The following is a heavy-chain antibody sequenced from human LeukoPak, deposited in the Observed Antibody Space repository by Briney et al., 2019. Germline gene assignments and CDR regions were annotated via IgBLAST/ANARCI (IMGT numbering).Heavy chain of an antibody. Sequence: NPSETLSLTCSVSGGSINSYYWSWIRQPPGKGLEWIGYIYYSGSTTYNPSLKSRVTISVDTSKNQFSLKLSSVTAADTAVYYCAREPSGGWFPSYGMDVWGHGTTVTVSS. CDR2: IYYSGST. J-gene: IGHJ6*02. D-gene: IGHD6-19*01. CDR1: GGSINSYY. CDR3: AREPSGGWFPSYGMDV. V-gene: IGHV4-59*01.